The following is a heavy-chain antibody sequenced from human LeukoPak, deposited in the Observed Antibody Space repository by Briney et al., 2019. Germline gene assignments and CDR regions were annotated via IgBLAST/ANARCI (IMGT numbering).Heavy chain of an antibody. V-gene: IGHV3-66*01. D-gene: IGHD3-22*01. Sequence: GGSLRLSCAASGFTVSSNYMSWVRQAPGKGLEWVSVIYSGGSTYYADSVKGRFTISRDSSKNTLYLQMNSLRAEDTAVYYCARDLFLNYYDSSGPGNGMDVWGQGTTVTVSS. CDR1: GFTVSSNY. CDR2: IYSGGST. CDR3: ARDLFLNYYDSSGPGNGMDV. J-gene: IGHJ6*02.